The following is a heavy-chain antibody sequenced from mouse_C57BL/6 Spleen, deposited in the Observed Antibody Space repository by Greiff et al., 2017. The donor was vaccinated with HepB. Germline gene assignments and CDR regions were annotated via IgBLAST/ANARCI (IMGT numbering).Heavy chain of an antibody. CDR1: GYTFTSYW. CDR2: IYPGSGST. J-gene: IGHJ2*01. CDR3: ASLDYGSSSYFDY. V-gene: IGHV1-55*01. Sequence: VQLQQPGAELVKPGASVKMSCKASGYTFTSYWITWVKQRPGQGLEWIGDIYPGSGSTNYNEKFKSKATLTVDTSSSTAYMQLSSLTSEDSAVYYCASLDYGSSSYFDYWGKAPLSQSPQ. D-gene: IGHD1-1*01.